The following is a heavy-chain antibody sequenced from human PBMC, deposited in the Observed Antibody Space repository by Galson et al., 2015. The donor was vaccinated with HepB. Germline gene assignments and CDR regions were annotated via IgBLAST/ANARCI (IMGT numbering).Heavy chain of an antibody. Sequence: PALVKPTQPLTLTCTFSGFSLTTSGVGVGWIRQPPGKALEWLGLIYWNNDKPYNPSLKSRLTITKDTSKNQVVLVITNMDPVDTGTYYCAHMAAADYWGQGILVTVSS. CDR2: IYWNNDK. CDR3: AHMAAADY. CDR1: GFSLTTSGVG. J-gene: IGHJ4*02. V-gene: IGHV2-5*01. D-gene: IGHD6-19*01.